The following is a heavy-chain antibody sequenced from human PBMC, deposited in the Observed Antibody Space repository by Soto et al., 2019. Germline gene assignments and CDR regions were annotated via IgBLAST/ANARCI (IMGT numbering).Heavy chain of an antibody. CDR3: VRGPANSFGQHHFEH. J-gene: IGHJ4*02. Sequence: GASVKVSCKASGGTFSTYTVNGVRQAPGRGLQWVGGIMPTFGTPTFAQEFQGRLAITADKSTGTVYLQLGGLGHEDTAIYFCVRGPANSFGQHHFEHSGQGTQVTVSS. CDR2: IMPTFGTP. CDR1: GGTFSTYT. V-gene: IGHV1-69*06. D-gene: IGHD3-3*01.